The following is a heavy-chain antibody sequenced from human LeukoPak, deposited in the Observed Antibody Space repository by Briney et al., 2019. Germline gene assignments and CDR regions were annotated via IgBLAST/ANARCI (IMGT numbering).Heavy chain of an antibody. V-gene: IGHV4-59*08. D-gene: IGHD1-14*01. CDR2: IHNSGRT. J-gene: IGHJ4*02. CDR1: GGSVSSYY. CDR3: ARHGTISSESYFDY. Sequence: PSETLSLTCSVSGGSVSSYYWSWIRQSPGKGLEWIGYIHNSGRTNYNPSLKSRVTGFVDTSKNQVSLRLSSVTAADTAVYYCARHGTISSESYFDYWGQGALVTVSP.